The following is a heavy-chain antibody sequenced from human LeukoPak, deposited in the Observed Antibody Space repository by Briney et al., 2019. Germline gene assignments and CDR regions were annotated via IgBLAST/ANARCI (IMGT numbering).Heavy chain of an antibody. Sequence: SETLSLTCTVSGGSISSSSYYWGWIRQPPGKGLEWIGSIYYSGSTYYNPSLKSRVTISVDTSKNQFSLKLSSVTAADTAVYYCARRQNYDFWSGYYIGWFDPWGQGTLVTVSS. CDR1: GGSISSSSYY. J-gene: IGHJ5*02. D-gene: IGHD3-3*01. CDR3: ARRQNYDFWSGYYIGWFDP. CDR2: IYYSGST. V-gene: IGHV4-39*01.